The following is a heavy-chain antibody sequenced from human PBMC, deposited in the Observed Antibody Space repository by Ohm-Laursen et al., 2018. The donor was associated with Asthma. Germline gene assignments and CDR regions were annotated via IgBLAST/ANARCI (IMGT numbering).Heavy chain of an antibody. CDR2: MNPNSGNT. CDR1: GYTFTSYD. CDR3: AIKDYSNYREKPDV. V-gene: IGHV1-8*01. Sequence: GSSVKVSCKASGYTFTSYDINWVRQATGQGLEWMGWMNPNSGNTGYAQKFQGRVTMTRNTSISTAYMELSSLRSEDTAVYYCAIKDYSNYREKPDVWGQGTTVTVSS. J-gene: IGHJ6*02. D-gene: IGHD4-11*01.